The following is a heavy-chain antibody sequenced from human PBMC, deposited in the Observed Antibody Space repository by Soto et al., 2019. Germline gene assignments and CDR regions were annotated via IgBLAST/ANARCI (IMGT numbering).Heavy chain of an antibody. V-gene: IGHV1-3*01. J-gene: IGHJ4*02. Sequence: GASVKVSCKASGYTFASYAMHWVRQAPGQRLEWMGWINAGNGNTKYSQKFQGRVTITRDTSASTAYMELSSLRSEDTAVYYCARGSGFWSGVFDYWGQGTLVTVSS. CDR3: ARGSGFWSGVFDY. CDR1: GYTFASYA. CDR2: INAGNGNT. D-gene: IGHD3-3*01.